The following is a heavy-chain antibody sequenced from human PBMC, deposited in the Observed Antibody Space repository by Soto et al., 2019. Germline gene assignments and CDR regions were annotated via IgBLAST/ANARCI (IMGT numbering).Heavy chain of an antibody. Sequence: GSLRLSSVVPGFIFSDFSMTWVRLTPGAGLEWVSPMSGGGDTRYYTGSVKGRFTISRDNSKNTLYLDIDSLRAEDTATYYCTRVGKFSWFFDSCGPGTLVTVSS. D-gene: IGHD2-15*01. CDR2: MSGGGDTR. CDR3: TRVGKFSWFFDS. CDR1: GFIFSDFS. J-gene: IGHJ4*02. V-gene: IGHV3-23*01.